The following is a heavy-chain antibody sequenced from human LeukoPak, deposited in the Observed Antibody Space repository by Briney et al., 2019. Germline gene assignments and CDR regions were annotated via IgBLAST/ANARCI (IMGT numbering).Heavy chain of an antibody. CDR3: AKDLIPVAAWSGYYYYYGMDV. J-gene: IGHJ6*02. V-gene: IGHV3-43*02. D-gene: IGHD6-13*01. CDR1: GFTFDDYA. CDR2: ISGDGGST. Sequence: GGSLRLSCAASGFTFDDYAMHWVRQAPGKGLEWVSLISGDGGSTYYADSVKGRFTISRDNSKNSLYLQMNSLRTEDTALYYCAKDLIPVAAWSGYYYYYGMDVWGQGTTVTVSS.